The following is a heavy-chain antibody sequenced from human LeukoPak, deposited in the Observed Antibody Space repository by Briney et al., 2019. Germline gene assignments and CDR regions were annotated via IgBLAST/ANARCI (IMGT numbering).Heavy chain of an antibody. CDR1: GFTLSSYG. CDR2: MWDNGRDK. D-gene: IGHD6-13*01. J-gene: IGHJ5*02. V-gene: IGHV3-30*02. CDR3: AKNWVASSWFNWFDP. Sequence: GGSLRLSRAASGFTLSSYGIHSVRQAPGKGLERVSFMWDNGRDKYYRDSVKGRFTTSRDNSKNKLYLQMHSLRAEDTAVYYCAKNWVASSWFNWFDPWGQGTLVTVSS.